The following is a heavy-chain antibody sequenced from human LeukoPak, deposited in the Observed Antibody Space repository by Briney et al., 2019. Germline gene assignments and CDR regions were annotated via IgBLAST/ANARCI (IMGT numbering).Heavy chain of an antibody. CDR3: ARDLTSSLDYYYYGMDV. Sequence: ASVKVSCKASGYTFTSYGISWVRQAPGQGLEWMGWISAYNGNTNYAQKLQGRVTMTTDTSTSTAYMELRSLRSDDTAVYYCARDLTSSLDYYYYGMDVWGQGTTVTVSS. CDR2: ISAYNGNT. V-gene: IGHV1-18*01. D-gene: IGHD2-2*01. J-gene: IGHJ6*02. CDR1: GYTFTSYG.